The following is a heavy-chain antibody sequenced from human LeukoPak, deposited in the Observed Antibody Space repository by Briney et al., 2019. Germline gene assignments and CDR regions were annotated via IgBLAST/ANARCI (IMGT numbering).Heavy chain of an antibody. Sequence: GGSLRLSCAASGFTFSDYYMSWIRQAPGKGLEWVSYVSSSGSTIYYADSVKGRFTISRDNAMNSLYLQMNSLRAEDTAVYYCAREVRSAHYFDYWGQGTLVTVSS. CDR1: GFTFSDYY. D-gene: IGHD3-3*01. J-gene: IGHJ4*02. CDR3: AREVRSAHYFDY. CDR2: VSSSGSTI. V-gene: IGHV3-11*01.